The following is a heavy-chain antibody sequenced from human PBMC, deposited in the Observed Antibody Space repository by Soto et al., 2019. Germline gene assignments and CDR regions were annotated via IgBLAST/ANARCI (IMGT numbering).Heavy chain of an antibody. CDR3: ARVPLLHGRNNNWFDP. CDR1: VGTFSSYA. D-gene: IGHD1-1*01. CDR2: IIPIFGTA. J-gene: IGHJ5*02. V-gene: IGHV1-69*12. Sequence: QVQLVQSGAEVKKPGSSVKVSCKASVGTFSSYAISWVRQAPGQGLEWMGGIIPIFGTANYAQKFQGRVTITADESTSTAYMELSSLRSEDTAVYYCARVPLLHGRNNNWFDPWGQGTLVTVSS.